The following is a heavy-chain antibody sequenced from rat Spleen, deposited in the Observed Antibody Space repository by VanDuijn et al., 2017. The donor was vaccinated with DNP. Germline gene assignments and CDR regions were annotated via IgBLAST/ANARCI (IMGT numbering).Heavy chain of an antibody. CDR1: GFTFSFYG. CDR2: ISASGGST. CDR3: ATQGQLGITWFAY. V-gene: IGHV5S23*01. D-gene: IGHD1-10*01. Sequence: EVQLVESGGGLVQPGRSLKLSCAASGFTFSFYGMAWVRQAPKKGLEWVASISASGGSTSYRDSVKGRFTISRDNAKRTLYLQMDSLGSEDTATYYCATQGQLGITWFAYWGQGTLVTVSS. J-gene: IGHJ3*01.